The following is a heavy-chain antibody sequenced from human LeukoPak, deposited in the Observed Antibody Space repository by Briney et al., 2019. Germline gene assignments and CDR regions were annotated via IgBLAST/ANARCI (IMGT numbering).Heavy chain of an antibody. CDR1: GGSISSYY. CDR2: CHYSGNT. J-gene: IGHJ3*02. V-gene: IGHV4-59*13. CDR3: ARSASSTSRSAFDI. Sequence: SETLSLTCTGSGGSISSYYWSWIRQPPGKGLEWIGYCHYSGNTNYNPSLKSRATISVDMSKNQFSLTLNSVTAADTAVYYCARSASSTSRSAFDIWGQRTRVTASS.